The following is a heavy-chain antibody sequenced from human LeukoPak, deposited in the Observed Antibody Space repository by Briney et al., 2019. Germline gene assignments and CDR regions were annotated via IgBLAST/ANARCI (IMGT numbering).Heavy chain of an antibody. CDR2: ISRSGSTI. D-gene: IGHD6-19*01. J-gene: IGHJ4*02. V-gene: IGHV3-11*01. Sequence: GGSLRLSCAASGFTFSDYYMSWIRQAPGKGLEWVSYISRSGSTIYYADSVKGRFTISRDNAKNSLYLQMNSLRAEDTAVYYCASRSGWYSFDYWGQGTLVTVSS. CDR1: GFTFSDYY. CDR3: ASRSGWYSFDY.